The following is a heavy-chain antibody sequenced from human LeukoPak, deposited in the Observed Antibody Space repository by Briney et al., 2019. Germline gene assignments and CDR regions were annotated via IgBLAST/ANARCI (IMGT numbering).Heavy chain of an antibody. J-gene: IGHJ3*02. Sequence: PGGSLRLSCAASGFTFKNAWMSWVRQAPGKGLEWVANIKQDGSEKYYVDSVKGRFTISRDNAKNSLYLQMNSLRAEDTAVYYCARFPMAAAGPHDAFDIWGQGTMVTVSS. CDR2: IKQDGSEK. CDR3: ARFPMAAAGPHDAFDI. V-gene: IGHV3-7*01. D-gene: IGHD6-13*01. CDR1: GFTFKNAW.